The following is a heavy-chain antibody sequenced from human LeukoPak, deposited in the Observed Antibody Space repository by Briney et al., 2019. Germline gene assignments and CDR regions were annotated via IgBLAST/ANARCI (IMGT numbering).Heavy chain of an antibody. CDR1: GGSFSGYY. Sequence: SETLSLTCVVYGGSFSGYYWSWIRQPPGKGLEWIGEINHSGSTNYNPSLKSRVTISIDTSKNQFSLKLSSVTAADTAVYYCARGRGTSYFDYWGQGTLVTVSS. J-gene: IGHJ4*02. CDR2: INHSGST. V-gene: IGHV4-34*01. CDR3: ARGRGTSYFDY.